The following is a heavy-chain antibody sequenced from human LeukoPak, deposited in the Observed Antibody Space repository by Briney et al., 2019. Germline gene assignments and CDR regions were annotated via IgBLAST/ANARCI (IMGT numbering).Heavy chain of an antibody. CDR2: VHHSGLT. Sequence: PSETLSLTCTVSGHSISSGYYWGWIGQPPRKGLEWIGSVHHSGLTYYNPSLESRVTMSVDKTKTQFTLKLTSVTAADTAVYFCGRGYYSLDKWFDPWGQGALVTVSS. J-gene: IGHJ5*02. D-gene: IGHD3-10*01. CDR1: GHSISSGYY. CDR3: GRGYYSLDKWFDP. V-gene: IGHV4-38-2*02.